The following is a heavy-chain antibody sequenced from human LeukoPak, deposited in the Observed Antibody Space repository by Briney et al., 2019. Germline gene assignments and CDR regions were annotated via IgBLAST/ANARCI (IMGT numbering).Heavy chain of an antibody. CDR3: ARGRSGWYHNFDY. V-gene: IGHV3-66*01. Sequence: PGGSLRLSCVASGLSVSNNYIRWIRQAPGKGLEWVSVIYSGGSIYYADSVKGRFTISRDDSKNTVFLQMNSLRAEDTAIYYCARGRSGWYHNFDYWGQGTLVTVSS. CDR1: GLSVSNNY. J-gene: IGHJ4*02. CDR2: IYSGGSI. D-gene: IGHD6-19*01.